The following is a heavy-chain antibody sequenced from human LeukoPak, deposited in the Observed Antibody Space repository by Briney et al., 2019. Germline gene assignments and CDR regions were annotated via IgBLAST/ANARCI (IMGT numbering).Heavy chain of an antibody. CDR1: GFTFSTYT. Sequence: GGSLRLSCAASGFTFSTYTMAWVRQAPGGGLEWVSGISGDGGSTYYADSVKGRFATSRDNSKSALYLQMNSLRAEDTAVYYCAKDFGRNLGGPGYWGRGTLVTISS. J-gene: IGHJ4*02. D-gene: IGHD3-10*01. CDR3: AKDFGRNLGGPGY. CDR2: ISGDGGST. V-gene: IGHV3-23*01.